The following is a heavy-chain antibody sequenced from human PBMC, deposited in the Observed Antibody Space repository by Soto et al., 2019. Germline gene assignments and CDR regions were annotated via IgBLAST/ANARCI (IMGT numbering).Heavy chain of an antibody. J-gene: IGHJ4*02. CDR3: AILEPYYFDY. V-gene: IGHV1-46*01. CDR1: GYTFTSYY. CDR2: INPSGGSA. D-gene: IGHD2-15*01. Sequence: GASVKVSCKPSGYTFTSYYLHWVRQAPGQGLEWMGIINPSGGSASYAQKFQGRLTMTSDASTSTVFMELSSLRSEDSAMYYCAILEPYYFDYWGQGTLVT.